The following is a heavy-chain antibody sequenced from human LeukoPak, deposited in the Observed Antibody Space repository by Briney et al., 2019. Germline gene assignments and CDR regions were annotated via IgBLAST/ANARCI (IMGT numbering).Heavy chain of an antibody. V-gene: IGHV4-38-2*02. D-gene: IGHD3-22*01. CDR2: VSHSGST. CDR1: GYSISSDYY. J-gene: IGHJ6*03. CDR3: ARETYYYDSSGSTDYYYYYMDV. Sequence: SETLSLTCTVSGYSISSDYYWGWIRQPPGKGLEWIASVSHSGSTYYNPSLKSRVTISVDTSKNQFSLKLSSVTAADTAVYYCARETYYYDSSGSTDYYYYYMDVWGKGTTVTVSS.